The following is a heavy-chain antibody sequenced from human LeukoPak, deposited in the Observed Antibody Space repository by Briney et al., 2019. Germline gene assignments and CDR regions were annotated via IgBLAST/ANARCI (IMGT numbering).Heavy chain of an antibody. CDR1: GFTFSSYG. CDR3: AKGDYYDPKFDY. V-gene: IGHV3-23*01. CDR2: ISASGGST. Sequence: GGSLRLSCAASGFTFSSYGMSWVRQAPGKGLEWVSAISASGGSTYYADSVKGRFTISRDNSKNTLYLQMNSLRAEDTAVYYCAKGDYYDPKFDYWGQGTLVTVSS. J-gene: IGHJ4*02. D-gene: IGHD3-22*01.